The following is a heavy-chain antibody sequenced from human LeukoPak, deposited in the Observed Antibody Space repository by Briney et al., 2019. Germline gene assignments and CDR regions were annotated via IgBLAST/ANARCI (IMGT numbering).Heavy chain of an antibody. CDR2: IYYSGSI. J-gene: IGHJ4*02. D-gene: IGHD3-22*01. V-gene: IGHV4-59*12. Sequence: SETLSLTCTVSGGSISSYYWSWIRQPPGKGLEWIGHIYYSGSINYNPSLKSRVIISVDKSKNQFSLKLSSVTAADTAVYYCARDLAVLGYFHFDYWGQGTLVTVSS. CDR1: GGSISSYY. CDR3: ARDLAVLGYFHFDY.